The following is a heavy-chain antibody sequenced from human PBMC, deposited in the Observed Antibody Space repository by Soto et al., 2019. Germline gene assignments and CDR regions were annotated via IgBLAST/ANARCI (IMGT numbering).Heavy chain of an antibody. CDR3: TRHPPRGDYNKYARNY. V-gene: IGHV3-7*03. CDR1: GFTFSRFW. J-gene: IGHJ4*02. D-gene: IGHD4-4*01. CDR2: IKEDGSEK. Sequence: GGSLRLSCAASGFTFSRFWMSWVRQAPGKGLEWVANIKEDGSEKYYVDSVKGRSTISRDNAKNSLFLQMNSLRAEDTAVYFCTRHPPRGDYNKYARNYWGQGTQVTVSS.